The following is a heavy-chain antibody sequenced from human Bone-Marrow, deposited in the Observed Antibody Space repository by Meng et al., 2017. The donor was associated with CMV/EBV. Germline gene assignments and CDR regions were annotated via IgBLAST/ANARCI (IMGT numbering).Heavy chain of an antibody. D-gene: IGHD2-2*01. Sequence: GESLKISCAASGFTFSDHYMSWIRQAPGKGLEWLSYISGSGSTIYYTDSVKGRFTISRDNAKNSLSLQMNSMRAEDTAVYYFARWESYQQGYGMDVGGQGPTVTVSS. CDR2: ISGSGSTI. CDR3: ARWESYQQGYGMDV. J-gene: IGHJ6*01. V-gene: IGHV3-11*01. CDR1: GFTFSDHY.